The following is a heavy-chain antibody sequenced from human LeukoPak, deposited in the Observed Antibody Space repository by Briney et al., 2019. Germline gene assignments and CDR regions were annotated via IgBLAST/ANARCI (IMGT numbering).Heavy chain of an antibody. CDR1: GFTFSSYS. V-gene: IGHV3-21*04. Sequence: PGGSLRLSCAASGFTFSSYSMNWVRQAPGKGLEWVSSISSSSSYIYYADSVKGRFTISRDNSKNTLYLQMNSLRAEDTAVYYCAKEGTAVAGSYIAPDGLYYFDYWGQGTLVTVSS. CDR3: AKEGTAVAGSYIAPDGLYYFDY. CDR2: ISSSSSYI. J-gene: IGHJ4*02. D-gene: IGHD6-19*01.